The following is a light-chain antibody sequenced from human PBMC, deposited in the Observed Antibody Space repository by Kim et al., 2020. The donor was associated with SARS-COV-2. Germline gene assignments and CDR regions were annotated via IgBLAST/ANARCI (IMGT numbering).Light chain of an antibody. J-gene: IGKJ1*01. Sequence: DIQMTQSPSSVSASVGDRVTITCRASQYMSNYLNWYQQKPGKAPRPLIYAASTLHSGVPSRFSGSESGTDFTLTISSLEPEDFATYYCQQSYSTPRTLGQGTKVEIK. CDR3: QQSYSTPRT. V-gene: IGKV1-39*01. CDR2: AAS. CDR1: QYMSNY.